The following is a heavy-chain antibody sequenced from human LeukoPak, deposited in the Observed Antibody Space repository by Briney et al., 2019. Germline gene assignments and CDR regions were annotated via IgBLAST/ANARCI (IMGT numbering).Heavy chain of an antibody. CDR1: GFTFSSHG. CDR3: ARGAISSRWSFFGWFDP. V-gene: IGHV3-30*03. CDR2: ISYDGSNK. J-gene: IGHJ5*02. Sequence: PGGSLRLSCAASGFTFSSHGMHWVRQAPGKGLEWVAVISYDGSNKYYADSVKGRFTISRDNSKNTLYLQMNSLRAEDTAVYYCARGAISSRWSFFGWFDPWGQGTLVTVSS. D-gene: IGHD2-21*01.